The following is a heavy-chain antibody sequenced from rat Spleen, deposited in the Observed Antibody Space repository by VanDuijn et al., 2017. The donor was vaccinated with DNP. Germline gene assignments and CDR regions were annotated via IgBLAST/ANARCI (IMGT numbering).Heavy chain of an antibody. V-gene: IGHV2S12*01. Sequence: QVQLKESGPGLVQPSQTLSLTCTVSGFSLTTNGVSWVRQPPGKGLEWIAAISSGGKTYYNSALKSRLSISRDTSKSQVFLKMNRLQTEDTAIYFCIWRTGDYWGQGVMVTVSS. CDR3: IWRTGDY. CDR1: GFSLTTNG. D-gene: IGHD1-3*01. J-gene: IGHJ2*01. CDR2: ISSGGKT.